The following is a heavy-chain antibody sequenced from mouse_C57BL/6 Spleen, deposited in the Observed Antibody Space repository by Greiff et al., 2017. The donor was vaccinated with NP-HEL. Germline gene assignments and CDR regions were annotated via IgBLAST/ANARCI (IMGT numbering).Heavy chain of an antibody. CDR2: IYPGDGDT. CDR1: GYAFSSSW. D-gene: IGHD1-1*01. Sequence: VQLQQSGPELVKPGASVKISCKASGYAFSSSWMNWVKQRPGKGLEWIGRIYPGDGDTNYNGKFKGKATLTADKSSSTAYMQLSSLTSEDSAVYFCARGGYYYGSSIFDYWGQGTTLTVSS. J-gene: IGHJ2*01. V-gene: IGHV1-82*01. CDR3: ARGGYYYGSSIFDY.